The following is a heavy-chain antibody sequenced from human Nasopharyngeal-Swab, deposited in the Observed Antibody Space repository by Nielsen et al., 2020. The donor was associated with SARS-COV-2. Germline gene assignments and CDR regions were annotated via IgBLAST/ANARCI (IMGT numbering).Heavy chain of an antibody. CDR2: INAYNGNT. D-gene: IGHD5-18*01. Sequence: WVRHAPGQGIEWMGWINAYNGNTNYAQKLQGRVTMTTDTSTSTAYMELRSLRSDDTAVYYCARDLRYSYGTEPFDYWGQGTLVTVSS. CDR3: ARDLRYSYGTEPFDY. J-gene: IGHJ4*02. V-gene: IGHV1-18*01.